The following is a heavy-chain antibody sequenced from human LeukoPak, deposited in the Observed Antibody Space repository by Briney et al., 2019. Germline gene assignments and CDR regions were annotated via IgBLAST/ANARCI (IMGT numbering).Heavy chain of an antibody. CDR1: GGTFSSYA. Sequence: GASVKVSCKASGGTFSSYAISWVRQAPGQGLEWMGGIIPIFGTANYAQKFQGRVTITADESTSTVYMELSSLRSDDTAVYYCARTAARHFDYWGQGTLVTVSS. CDR2: IIPIFGTA. J-gene: IGHJ4*02. CDR3: ARTAARHFDY. D-gene: IGHD6-6*01. V-gene: IGHV1-69*13.